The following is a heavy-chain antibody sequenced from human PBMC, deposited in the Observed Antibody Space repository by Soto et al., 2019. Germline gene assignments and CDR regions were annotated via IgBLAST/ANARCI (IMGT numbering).Heavy chain of an antibody. Sequence: QVQLVQCGAEVKKPGASVKVSCKASGYTFTSYDINWVRQATGQGFEWMEWMNHNSGNTGYAQKFQGRVTMTRNTSISKAYMELSSLRSEYTAMYYCARTHYGDNVDYWGHGTLVTVSS. CDR1: GYTFTSYD. V-gene: IGHV1-8*01. CDR3: ARTHYGDNVDY. CDR2: MNHNSGNT. J-gene: IGHJ4*01. D-gene: IGHD4-17*01.